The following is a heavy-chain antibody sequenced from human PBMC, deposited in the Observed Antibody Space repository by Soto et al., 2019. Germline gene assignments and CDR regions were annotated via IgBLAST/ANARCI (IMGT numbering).Heavy chain of an antibody. D-gene: IGHD4-17*01. J-gene: IGHJ6*03. CDR1: GYTFTSYG. CDR2: ISAYNGNT. V-gene: IGHV1-18*01. CDR3: ARVNYGDYVDENYYYCYMDV. Sequence: ASVKVSCKASGYTFTSYGISWVRQAPGQGLEWMGWISAYNGNTNYAQKLQGRVTMTTDTSTSTAYMELGSLRSDDTAVYYCARVNYGDYVDENYYYCYMDVWGKGTTVTVSS.